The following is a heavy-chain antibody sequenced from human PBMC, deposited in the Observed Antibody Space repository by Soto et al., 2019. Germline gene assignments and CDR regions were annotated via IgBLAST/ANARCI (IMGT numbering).Heavy chain of an antibody. CDR2: ISYDGSKK. CDR3: AKILACSGAVCPDAIDY. J-gene: IGHJ4*02. V-gene: IGHV3-30*18. CDR1: RVSVNIYV. D-gene: IGHD2-8*02. Sequence: PAGSIKICSASCRVSVNIYVVPVSRKTTSKGLEWVADISYDGSKKHYADSVKGRFTVSRDNSKNTLYLQMNSLRAEDTAIYYCAKILACSGAVCPDAIDYWGQGTLVIVS.